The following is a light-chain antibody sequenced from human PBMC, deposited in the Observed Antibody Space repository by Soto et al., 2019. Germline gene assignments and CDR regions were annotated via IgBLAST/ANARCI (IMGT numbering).Light chain of an antibody. J-gene: IGLJ3*02. CDR2: DVS. CDR3: SSYSSISTLV. Sequence: QSVLTQPASVSGSPGQSITISCTGTNSDVGGYNYVSWYQQHPGKAPKLMIYDVSNRPSGVSNRFSGSKSGNTASLTISGLQAEDEADFYCSSYSSISTLVFGGGTKVTVL. V-gene: IGLV2-14*01. CDR1: NSDVGGYNY.